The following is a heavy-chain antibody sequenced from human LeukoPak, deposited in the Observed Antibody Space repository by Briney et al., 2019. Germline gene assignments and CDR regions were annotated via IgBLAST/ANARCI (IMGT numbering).Heavy chain of an antibody. Sequence: GGSLRLSCAASGFTFSSYGMHWVRQAPGKGLEWGAVIWYDGSNKYYADSVRGRFTISRDNSKNTLYLQMNSLRAEDTAVYYCAKASGEMSGSLDCWGQGSLVTVSS. V-gene: IGHV3-33*06. D-gene: IGHD5-24*01. CDR2: IWYDGSNK. CDR3: AKASGEMSGSLDC. J-gene: IGHJ4*02. CDR1: GFTFSSYG.